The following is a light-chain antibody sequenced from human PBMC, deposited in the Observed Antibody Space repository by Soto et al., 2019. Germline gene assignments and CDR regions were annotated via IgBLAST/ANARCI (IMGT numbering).Light chain of an antibody. J-gene: IGKJ1*01. CDR3: QQSYSTLWT. CDR1: QSSSSY. V-gene: IGKV1-39*01. CDR2: AAS. Sequence: DIQMTQSPSSLSASVGDRVTITCRASQSSSSYVNWYQQKLGKAPKLLIYAASSLQSGVPSRFSGSGSGTDFTLTISSLQPEDFATYYCQQSYSTLWTFGQGTKVEIK.